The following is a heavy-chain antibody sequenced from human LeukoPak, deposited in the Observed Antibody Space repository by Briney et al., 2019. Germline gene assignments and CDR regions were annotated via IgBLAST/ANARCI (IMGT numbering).Heavy chain of an antibody. CDR3: ARGVVVVPDANYYYMDV. CDR2: INHSEST. CDR1: GASFSGYY. Sequence: SETLSLTCAVYGASFSGYYWSWIRQPPGKGLEWIGEINHSESTNYNPSLKSRVTILVDTSKNQFSLKLSSVTVADTAVYYCARGVVVVPDANYYYMDVWGKGTTVTVSS. V-gene: IGHV4-34*01. D-gene: IGHD2-2*01. J-gene: IGHJ6*03.